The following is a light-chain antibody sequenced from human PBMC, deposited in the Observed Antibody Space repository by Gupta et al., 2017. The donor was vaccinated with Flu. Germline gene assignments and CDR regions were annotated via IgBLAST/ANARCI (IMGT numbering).Light chain of an antibody. J-gene: IGKJ5*01. CDR2: AAS. Sequence: DIQMTQSPSSLSASVGDRVTISCRASQGINNNLAWYQQKPGNAPKSLIYAASRLISGVPSKFSGSGIGTEFTLTISRLQPEDFATYYCQQDHSDPITFGQGTRLEIK. CDR3: QQDHSDPIT. CDR1: QGINNN. V-gene: IGKV1-16*02.